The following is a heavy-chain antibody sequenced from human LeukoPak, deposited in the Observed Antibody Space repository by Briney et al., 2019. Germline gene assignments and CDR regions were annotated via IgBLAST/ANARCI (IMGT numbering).Heavy chain of an antibody. CDR3: ARVYYDSSGYYYFDY. CDR1: GYTFTGYY. J-gene: IGHJ4*02. CDR2: INPNSGGT. D-gene: IGHD3-22*01. Sequence: GASVTVSCKASGYTFTGYYMHWVRQAPGQGLEWMGWINPNSGGTNYAQKFQGRVTMTRDTSISTAYMELSRLRSDDTAVYYCARVYYDSSGYYYFDYWGQGTLVTVSS. V-gene: IGHV1-2*02.